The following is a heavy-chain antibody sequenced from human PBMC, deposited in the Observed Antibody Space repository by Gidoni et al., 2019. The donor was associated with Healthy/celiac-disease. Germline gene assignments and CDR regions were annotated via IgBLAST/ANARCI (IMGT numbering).Heavy chain of an antibody. Sequence: EVQLVESGGGLVKPGGSLRLSCAASGFTFSNAWMSWVRQAPGKGLEWVGRIKSKTDGGTTDYAAPVKGRFTISRDDSKNTLYLQMNSLKTEDTAVYYCLNIVVVPAAIHHQYWGQGTLVTVSS. V-gene: IGHV3-15*01. CDR3: LNIVVVPAAIHHQY. J-gene: IGHJ4*02. CDR1: GFTFSNAW. CDR2: IKSKTDGGTT. D-gene: IGHD2-2*01.